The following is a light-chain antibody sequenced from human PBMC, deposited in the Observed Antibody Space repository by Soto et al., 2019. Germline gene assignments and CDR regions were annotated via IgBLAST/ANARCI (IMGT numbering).Light chain of an antibody. V-gene: IGKV1-16*01. CDR2: DAS. CDR1: QDINKN. Sequence: DIQMTQSPSSLSASVGDRVTITCQASQDINKNLIWYQQKPGKAPKLLIYDASSLESGVPSRFSGSGSGTEFTLTISSLQPEDFATYYCQKYNSFWTFGQGTNVDI. J-gene: IGKJ1*01. CDR3: QKYNSFWT.